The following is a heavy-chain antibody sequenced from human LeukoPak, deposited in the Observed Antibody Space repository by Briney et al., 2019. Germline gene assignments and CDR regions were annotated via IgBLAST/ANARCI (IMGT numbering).Heavy chain of an antibody. J-gene: IGHJ6*03. Sequence: GGSLRLSCAASGFTFSSYEMNWVRQAPGKGLEWVSYISSSGSTIYYADSVKGRFTISRDNAKNSLYLQMNSLRAEDTAVYYCARVGSVNYYGSESSYYMDVWGKGTTVTVSS. V-gene: IGHV3-48*03. CDR2: ISSSGSTI. CDR3: ARVGSVNYYGSESSYYMDV. CDR1: GFTFSSYE. D-gene: IGHD3-10*01.